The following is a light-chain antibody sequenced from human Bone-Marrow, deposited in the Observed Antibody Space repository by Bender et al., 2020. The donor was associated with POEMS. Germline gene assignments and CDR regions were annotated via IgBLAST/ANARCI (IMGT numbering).Light chain of an antibody. V-gene: IGLV2-8*01. CDR2: EVN. CDR1: SSDVGGYNF. Sequence: QSALTQTPSASGSPGQSVTISCTGTSSDVGGYNFVSWYQQQPGKAPKLIIYEVNQRPSGVPDRFSGSKSGNTASLTVSRLQAEDEAEYYCSSYAGNNNLGVFGTGTKVTVL. CDR3: SSYAGNNNLGV. J-gene: IGLJ1*01.